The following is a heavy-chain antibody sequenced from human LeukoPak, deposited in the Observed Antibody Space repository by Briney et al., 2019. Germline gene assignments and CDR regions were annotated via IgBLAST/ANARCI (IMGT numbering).Heavy chain of an antibody. Sequence: GESLKISCKGSGYSFTSYWIGWVRQMPGKGLEWMGIIYPGDSDTRYSPSFQGQVTISADKSISTAYLQWSSLKSSDTAMYYCARHFYGVNDILTTFYFDYWGQGTLVTVSS. CDR2: IYPGDSDT. D-gene: IGHD3-9*01. V-gene: IGHV5-51*01. CDR1: GYSFTSYW. CDR3: ARHFYGVNDILTTFYFDY. J-gene: IGHJ4*02.